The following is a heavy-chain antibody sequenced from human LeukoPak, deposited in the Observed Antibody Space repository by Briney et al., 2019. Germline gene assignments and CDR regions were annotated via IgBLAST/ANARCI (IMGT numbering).Heavy chain of an antibody. D-gene: IGHD4-17*01. J-gene: IGHJ3*02. CDR3: ATLVGYGDYAWVLNDI. Sequence: SETLSLTCTVSGGSISSGSYYWSWIRQPAGKGLEWIGRIYTSGSTNYNPSLKSRVTISVDTSKNQFSLKLSSVTAADTAVYYCATLVGYGDYAWVLNDIWGQGTMVTVSS. V-gene: IGHV4-61*02. CDR2: IYTSGST. CDR1: GGSISSGSYY.